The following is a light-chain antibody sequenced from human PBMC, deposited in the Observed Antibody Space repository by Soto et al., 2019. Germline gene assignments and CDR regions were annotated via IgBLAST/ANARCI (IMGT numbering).Light chain of an antibody. CDR3: QIYYSPPLT. CDR2: WAS. J-gene: IGKJ4*01. Sequence: DLVTTQPPHSLSVALGARATINCKSSQSVLYSSNNKNYLAWYQQKPGQPPKLLIYWASTRESGVPDRFSGSGSGTDFTLTISSLQAEDVAVYYCQIYYSPPLTVGGGTKVDIK. CDR1: QSVLYSSNNKNY. V-gene: IGKV4-1*01.